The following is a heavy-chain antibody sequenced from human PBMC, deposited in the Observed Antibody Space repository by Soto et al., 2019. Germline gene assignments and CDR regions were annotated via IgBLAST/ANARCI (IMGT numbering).Heavy chain of an antibody. CDR3: ARAFITMIVVVIGGAFDI. CDR2: ISGSGGST. CDR1: GFTFNTYA. Sequence: PGGSLRLSCAASGFTFNTYAMNWVCQAPGKGLEWVSTISGSGGSTYYADSVKGRFTISRDNSKNTLYLQMNSLRAEDTAVYYCARAFITMIVVVIGGAFDIWGQGTMVTVSS. J-gene: IGHJ3*02. V-gene: IGHV3-23*01. D-gene: IGHD3-22*01.